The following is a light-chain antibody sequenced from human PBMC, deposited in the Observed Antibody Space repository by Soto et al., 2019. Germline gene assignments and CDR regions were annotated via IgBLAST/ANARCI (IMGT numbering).Light chain of an antibody. J-gene: IGLJ1*01. CDR2: EVS. CDR3: CSYAGSSTSPYV. CDR1: SSDVGSYNL. V-gene: IGLV2-23*02. Sequence: QSVLTQPASVSGSPGQSITISCTGTSSDVGSYNLVSWYQQHPGKAPKLMIYEVSKRPSGVSNRFYGSKSGNTASLTISGLQAEDEADYYCCSYAGSSTSPYVFGAGTKVTVL.